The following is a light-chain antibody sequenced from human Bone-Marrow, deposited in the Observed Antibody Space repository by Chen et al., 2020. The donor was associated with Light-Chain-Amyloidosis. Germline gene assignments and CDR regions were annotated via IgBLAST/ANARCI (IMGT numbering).Light chain of an antibody. V-gene: IGLV3-21*02. CDR1: NIGSTS. J-gene: IGLJ3*02. Sequence: SYVLTQPSSVSVAPGQTATIACGGNNIGSTSVHWYQQTPGQAPLLVVYDDSDRPSGSPERLAGSNSGNTATLTISRGEAGDEADYYCQVWDRSSDRPVFGGGTKLTVL. CDR2: DDS. CDR3: QVWDRSSDRPV.